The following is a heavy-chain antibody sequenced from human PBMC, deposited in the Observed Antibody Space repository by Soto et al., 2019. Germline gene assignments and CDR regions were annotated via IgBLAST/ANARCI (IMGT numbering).Heavy chain of an antibody. CDR1: GGSFGGYY. CDR2: INHSGST. CDR3: ARVMRFLEWLPPYYYYMDV. Sequence: SEILSLRCAVYGGSFGGYYWSWIRQPPGKGLEWSGEINHSGSTNYNPSLKSRVTISVDTSKNQFSLKLSSVTAADTAVYYCARVMRFLEWLPPYYYYMDVWGKGTTVTVSS. J-gene: IGHJ6*03. D-gene: IGHD3-3*01. V-gene: IGHV4-34*01.